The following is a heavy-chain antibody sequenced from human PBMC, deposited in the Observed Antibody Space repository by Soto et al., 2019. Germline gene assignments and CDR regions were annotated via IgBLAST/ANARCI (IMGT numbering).Heavy chain of an antibody. J-gene: IGHJ6*03. CDR1: GFTFSSYW. V-gene: IGHV3-74*01. CDR2: INSDVSST. D-gene: IGHD2-2*01. CDR3: ARDRRLGYCSSTSCARGPYYYYYMDV. Sequence: EVQLVESGGGLVQPGGSLRLSCAASGFTFSSYWMHWVRHAPGKGLVWVSRINSDVSSTSYADSVKGRFTISRDNAKNTLYLQMNSLRAEDTAVYYCARDRRLGYCSSTSCARGPYYYYYMDVWGKGTTVTVSS.